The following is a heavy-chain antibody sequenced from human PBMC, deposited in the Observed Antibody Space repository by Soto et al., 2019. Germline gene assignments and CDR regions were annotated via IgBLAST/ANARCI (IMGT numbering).Heavy chain of an antibody. CDR3: AGAYPDEGMGV. Sequence: QVQLQESGPGLVKPSETLSLTCTVSGGSISSYYWSWIRQPAGKRLEWIGRIYTSRSTNYNPFLRRRVTMSVDTSKTRFSLRLFSVTAADPAVYYCAGAYPDEGMGVWGQGTTVTVAS. CDR2: IYTSRST. V-gene: IGHV4-4*07. CDR1: GGSISSYY. J-gene: IGHJ6*02.